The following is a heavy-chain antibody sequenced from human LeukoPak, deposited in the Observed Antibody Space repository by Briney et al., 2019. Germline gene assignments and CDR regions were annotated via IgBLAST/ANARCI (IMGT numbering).Heavy chain of an antibody. CDR2: INPNSGGT. CDR3: ARGTVGATKREATVPHDY. D-gene: IGHD1-26*01. J-gene: IGHJ4*02. Sequence: ASVKVSCKASGYTFTGYYMHWVRQAPGQGREWMGWINPNSGGTNYAQKFQGRVTMTRDTSISTAYMELSRLRSDDTAVYYCARGTVGATKREATVPHDYWGQGTLVTVSS. V-gene: IGHV1-2*02. CDR1: GYTFTGYY.